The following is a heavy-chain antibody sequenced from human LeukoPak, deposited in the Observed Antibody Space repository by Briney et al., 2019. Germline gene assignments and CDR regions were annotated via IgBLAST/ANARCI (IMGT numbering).Heavy chain of an antibody. J-gene: IGHJ4*02. V-gene: IGHV4-39*01. CDR1: AGSISSAGYY. Sequence: SETLSLTCTVSAGSISSAGYYWDWLRQPPGKGLEWIGSIYYSGSTYYNPSLMSRVTISVATSKNLFTLKLSSVTAADTAVYYCTRQRYGSGSYFDYWGQGTLVTVSS. CDR3: TRQRYGSGSYFDY. CDR2: IYYSGST. D-gene: IGHD3-10*01.